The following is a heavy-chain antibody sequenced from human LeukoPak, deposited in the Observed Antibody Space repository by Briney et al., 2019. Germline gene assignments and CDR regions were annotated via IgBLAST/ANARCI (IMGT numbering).Heavy chain of an antibody. Sequence: GGSLRLSCAASGFTFSSYGMHWVRQAPGKGLEWVAFIRYDGSNKYYADSVKGRFTISRDNSKNTLYLQMNSLRAEDTAVYYCARDQNSPRRAEYYFDYWGQGTLVTVSS. V-gene: IGHV3-30*02. J-gene: IGHJ4*02. CDR2: IRYDGSNK. D-gene: IGHD4-23*01. CDR1: GFTFSSYG. CDR3: ARDQNSPRRAEYYFDY.